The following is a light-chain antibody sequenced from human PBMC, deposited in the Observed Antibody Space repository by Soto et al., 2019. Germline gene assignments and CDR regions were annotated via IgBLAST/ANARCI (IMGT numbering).Light chain of an antibody. CDR2: GAS. CDR1: QSIGSN. J-gene: IGKJ3*01. V-gene: IGKV3-15*01. CDR3: QQYNNWPPFT. Sequence: EMVMTQSPATLSVSPGERATLSCRASQSIGSNLAWYQQKPGQAPRLLIYGASTRATGIPARFSGSGSGTEFTLSITSLQSEDFVVYYCQQYNNWPPFTFRPGTKVEIK.